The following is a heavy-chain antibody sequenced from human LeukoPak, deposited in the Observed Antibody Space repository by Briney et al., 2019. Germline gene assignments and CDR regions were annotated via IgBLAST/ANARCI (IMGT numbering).Heavy chain of an antibody. V-gene: IGHV1-69*13. CDR2: IIPIFGTA. Sequence: GASVKVSFKASGGTFSSYAISWVRQAPGQRLEWMGGIIPIFGTANYAQKFQGRVTITADESTSTAYMELSSLRSEDTAVYYCARHLYYYDSSGYSSWGQGTLVTVSS. CDR3: ARHLYYYDSSGYSS. D-gene: IGHD3-22*01. CDR1: GGTFSSYA. J-gene: IGHJ4*02.